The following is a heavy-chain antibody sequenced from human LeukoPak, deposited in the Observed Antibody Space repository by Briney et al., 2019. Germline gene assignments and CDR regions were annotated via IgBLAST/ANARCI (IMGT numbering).Heavy chain of an antibody. J-gene: IGHJ4*02. Sequence: GGSLRLSCAASGFTFDGYAMHWVRQAPGQGLEWISGISANNGSIGYTDSVKGRFTISRDNAKNSLYLQMNSLRAEDTALYYCAKDNGIYSGSYTGYFDYWGPGTLVTVSS. CDR1: GFTFDGYA. V-gene: IGHV3-9*01. CDR2: ISANNGSI. D-gene: IGHD1-26*01. CDR3: AKDNGIYSGSYTGYFDY.